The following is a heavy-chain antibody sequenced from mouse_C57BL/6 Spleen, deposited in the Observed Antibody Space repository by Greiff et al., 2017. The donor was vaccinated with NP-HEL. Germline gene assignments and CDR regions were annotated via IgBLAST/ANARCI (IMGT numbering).Heavy chain of an antibody. CDR1: GYAFSSSW. CDR3: ARRAHPRGSMDY. V-gene: IGHV1-82*01. J-gene: IGHJ4*01. D-gene: IGHD3-3*01. Sequence: VMLVESGPELVKPGASVKISCKASGYAFSSSWMNWVKQRPGKGLEWIGRIYPGDGDTNYNGKFKGKATLTADKSSSTAYMQLSSLTSEDSAVYFCARRAHPRGSMDYWGQGTSVTVSS. CDR2: IYPGDGDT.